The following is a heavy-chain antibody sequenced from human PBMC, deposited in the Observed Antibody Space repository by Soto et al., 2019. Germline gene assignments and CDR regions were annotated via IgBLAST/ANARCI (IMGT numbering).Heavy chain of an antibody. CDR2: IYYSGST. J-gene: IGHJ3*02. Sequence: PSETLSLTCTVSGGSISSYYWSWIRQPPGKGLEWIGYIYYSGSTNYKPSLKSRVTISVDTSKNQFSLRLSSVTAADTAVYYCARGSIVGAWLGAFDIWGQGTMVTVSS. D-gene: IGHD1-26*01. CDR3: ARGSIVGAWLGAFDI. V-gene: IGHV4-59*01. CDR1: GGSISSYY.